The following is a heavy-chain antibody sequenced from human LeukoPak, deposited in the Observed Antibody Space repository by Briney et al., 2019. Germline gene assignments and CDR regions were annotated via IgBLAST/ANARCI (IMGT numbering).Heavy chain of an antibody. J-gene: IGHJ4*02. CDR2: IKHDGSEK. CDR3: VRDEYRGF. D-gene: IGHD1-14*01. Sequence: GGSLRLSCTGSGFSITRYYMAWVRQAPGRGLEWVAHIKHDGSEKNYLDLVKGRFTIARDNAKNSVYLQMNSLRVEDSAVYYCVRDEYRGFWGRGTVVTVS. V-gene: IGHV3-7*05. CDR1: GFSITRYY.